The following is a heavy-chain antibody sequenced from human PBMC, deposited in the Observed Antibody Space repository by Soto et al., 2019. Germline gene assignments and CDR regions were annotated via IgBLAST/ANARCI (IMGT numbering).Heavy chain of an antibody. J-gene: IGHJ4*02. CDR2: FRTGADDGTT. Sequence: GGSLRLSCAASGFTFSSYSMSWVRQAPGKVLEWVSGFRTGADDGTTYYADSVKGRFTISRDISKNTLFLQMNSLRAEDTAIYYCAKKVNSGPGSQYFDYWGQGTLVTVSS. CDR1: GFTFSSYS. D-gene: IGHD3-10*01. CDR3: AKKVNSGPGSQYFDY. V-gene: IGHV3-23*01.